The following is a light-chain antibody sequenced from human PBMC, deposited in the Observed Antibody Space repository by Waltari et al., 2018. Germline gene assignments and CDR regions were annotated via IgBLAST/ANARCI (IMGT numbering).Light chain of an antibody. CDR1: RDIDYF. CDR2: GAS. CDR3: QQYSDVPLS. V-gene: IGKV1-33*01. J-gene: IGKJ4*01. Sequence: DIQMTQSPSSLSASVGDRVTMTCQANRDIDYFVSWYQQKPGNAPKLRIYGASNLEAGVPSRFRGSGSGTHFTFTISSLQPEDFATYYCQQYSDVPLSFGGGTRVEI.